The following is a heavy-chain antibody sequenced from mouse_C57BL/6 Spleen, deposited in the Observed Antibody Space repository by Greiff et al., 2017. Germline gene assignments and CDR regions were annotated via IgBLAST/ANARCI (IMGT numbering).Heavy chain of an antibody. CDR2: IDPLDSYT. D-gene: IGHD1-1*01. CDR3: ARSHYGSSPYYAMGY. J-gene: IGHJ4*01. Sequence: QVQLQQPGAELVMLGASVKLSCKASGYTFTSSWMHWVKQRPGQGVEWIGEIDPLDSYTNYNQKFKGKSTLTVDQSPSTAYMQLSSLTSVDSAAYYCARSHYGSSPYYAMGYWGQGTSVTVSS. CDR1: GYTFTSSW. V-gene: IGHV1-69*01.